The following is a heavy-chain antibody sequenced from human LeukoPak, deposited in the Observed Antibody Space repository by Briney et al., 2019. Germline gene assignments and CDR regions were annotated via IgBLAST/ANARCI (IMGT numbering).Heavy chain of an antibody. Sequence: GGSLRLSCAASGFTFSGSAMHWVRKASGKGLEWVGRIRSKANSYATAYAASVKGRFTISRDDSKNTAYLQMNSLKTEDTAVYYCTRHGYSSGHDIDYWGQGTLVTVSS. CDR2: IRSKANSYAT. CDR1: GFTFSGSA. V-gene: IGHV3-73*01. D-gene: IGHD6-19*01. CDR3: TRHGYSSGHDIDY. J-gene: IGHJ4*02.